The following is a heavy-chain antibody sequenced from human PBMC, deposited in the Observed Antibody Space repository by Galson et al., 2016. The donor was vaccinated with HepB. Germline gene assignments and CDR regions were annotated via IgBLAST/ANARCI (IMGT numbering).Heavy chain of an antibody. Sequence: ETLSLTCIVSGDSIVNSGYYWGWIRQTPGKGLEWIGSSYYSGSTYYNASLRSRITISVDTSKNQFSLKLSSVTAADTALYFCARHSRHLVVVTGPSPGYFDFWGQGTLVTASS. CDR1: GDSIVNSGYY. CDR3: ARHSRHLVVVTGPSPGYFDF. D-gene: IGHD2-21*02. V-gene: IGHV4-39*01. J-gene: IGHJ4*02. CDR2: SYYSGST.